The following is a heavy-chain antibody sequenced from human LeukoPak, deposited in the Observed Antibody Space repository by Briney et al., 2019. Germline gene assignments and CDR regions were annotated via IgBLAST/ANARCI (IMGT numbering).Heavy chain of an antibody. J-gene: IGHJ4*02. V-gene: IGHV3-53*01. CDR1: GFTVVDNY. CDR2: IYTGGTT. D-gene: IGHD6-19*01. Sequence: QPGGSLRLSCAASGFTVVDNYLAWVRQSPDRGLEWVSAIYTGGTTYYADSVKGRFTISRDSSQNTLYLQMNSLRVEDTAVYFCARGSDWYDYWGQGTLVTVSS. CDR3: ARGSDWYDY.